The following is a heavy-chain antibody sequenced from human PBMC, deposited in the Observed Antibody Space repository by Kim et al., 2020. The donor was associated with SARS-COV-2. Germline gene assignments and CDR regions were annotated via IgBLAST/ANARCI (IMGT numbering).Heavy chain of an antibody. J-gene: IGHJ5*02. Sequence: GGSLRLSCAASGFTFSSYAMSWVRQAPGKGLEWVSVIYSGGSSTYYADSVKGRFTISRDNSKNTLYLQMNSLRAEDTAVYYCAKDWGYYGSGRTNWFDP. CDR3: AKDWGYYGSGRTNWFDP. V-gene: IGHV3-23*03. D-gene: IGHD3-10*01. CDR2: IYSGGSST. CDR1: GFTFSSYA.